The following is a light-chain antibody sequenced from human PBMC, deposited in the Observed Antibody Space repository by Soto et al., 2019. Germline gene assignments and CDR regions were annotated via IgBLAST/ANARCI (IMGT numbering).Light chain of an antibody. V-gene: IGKV3-20*01. CDR3: QQYGSSPYT. J-gene: IGKJ4*02. Sequence: EIVLTQSPGTLSLSPGERATLSCRASQSVSSSYLAWYQQTPGQAPRLLIYGASSRATGIPDRFSGSGSGTDFTLTISRLEPEDFAVYYCQQYGSSPYTFGGGTKVEIK. CDR2: GAS. CDR1: QSVSSSY.